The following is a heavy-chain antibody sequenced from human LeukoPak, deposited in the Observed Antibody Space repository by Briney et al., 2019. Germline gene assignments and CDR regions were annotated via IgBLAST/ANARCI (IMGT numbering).Heavy chain of an antibody. CDR2: IYYSEST. D-gene: IGHD4-11*01. CDR3: AREGGYSNYAPYYYYYMDV. CDR1: GGSMTSYY. V-gene: IGHV4-59*01. J-gene: IGHJ6*03. Sequence: SETLSLTCTVSGGSMTSYYWSWIRQPPGKGLEWIGYIYYSESTNYNPSLKSRVTISVDTSRNQFSLKLSSVTAADTAVYYCAREGGYSNYAPYYYYYMDVWGKGTTVTVSS.